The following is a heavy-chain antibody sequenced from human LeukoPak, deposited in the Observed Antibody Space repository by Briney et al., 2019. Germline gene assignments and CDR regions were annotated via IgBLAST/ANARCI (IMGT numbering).Heavy chain of an antibody. CDR2: INPNSGGT. Sequence: ASVKVSCKASGYTFTGYYMHWVRQAPGQGLEWMGWINPNSGGTNYAQKFQGRVTMARNTSISTAYMELSSLRSEDTAVYYCARTGGYDSSGYSGYYGMDVWGQGTTVTVSS. J-gene: IGHJ6*02. D-gene: IGHD3-22*01. CDR3: ARTGGYDSSGYSGYYGMDV. CDR1: GYTFTGYY. V-gene: IGHV1-2*02.